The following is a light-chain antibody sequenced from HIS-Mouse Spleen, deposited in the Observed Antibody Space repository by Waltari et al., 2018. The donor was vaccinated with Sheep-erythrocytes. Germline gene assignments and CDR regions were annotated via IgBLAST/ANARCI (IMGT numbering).Light chain of an antibody. CDR2: EGS. J-gene: IGLJ3*02. CDR3: CSYAGSSTPWV. CDR1: SSHVGSYNL. V-gene: IGLV2-23*01. Sequence: QSALTQPASVSGSPGQSITISCTGTSSHVGSYNLASWYQQPPGKAPKLMIYEGSKRPSGVSNRFSGSKSGNTASLTISGLQAEDEADYYCCSYAGSSTPWVFGGGTKLTVL.